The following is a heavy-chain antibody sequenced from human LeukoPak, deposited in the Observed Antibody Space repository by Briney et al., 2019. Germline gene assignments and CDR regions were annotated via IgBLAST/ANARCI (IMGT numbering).Heavy chain of an antibody. CDR1: GGSISSYF. CDR3: ARGDSSGLGNGY. CDR2: ISNSGST. Sequence: SETLSLTCIVSGGSISSYFWSWIRQPPGKGLEWIGYISNSGSTNYNPSLKSRVTISADTSKNQFSLKLSSVTAADTAVYYCARGDSSGLGNGYWGQGTLVTVSS. D-gene: IGHD3-22*01. J-gene: IGHJ4*02. V-gene: IGHV4-59*01.